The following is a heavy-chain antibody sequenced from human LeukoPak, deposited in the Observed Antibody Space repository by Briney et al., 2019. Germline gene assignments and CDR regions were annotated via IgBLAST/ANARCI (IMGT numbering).Heavy chain of an antibody. CDR2: ISSSGSTI. Sequence: GGSLRLSCAASGFTFSTYSINWVRQAPGKGLEWGSYISSSGSTIYYTDSVRGRFTVSRDNAKNSLYLQMNSLRDEDTAVYYCARGGNSPDYWGQGTLVTVSS. CDR3: ARGGNSPDY. J-gene: IGHJ4*02. V-gene: IGHV3-48*02. D-gene: IGHD2/OR15-2a*01. CDR1: GFTFSTYS.